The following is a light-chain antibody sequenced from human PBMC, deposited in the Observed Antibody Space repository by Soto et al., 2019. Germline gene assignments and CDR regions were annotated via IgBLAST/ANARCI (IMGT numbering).Light chain of an antibody. CDR2: DAA. J-gene: IGKJ2*01. V-gene: IGKV3-11*01. CDR1: QSVSSY. CDR3: QQRSDWVT. Sequence: EVVLTQSPATLSLSPGERATLSCRASQSVSSYLVWYQQKPGQAPRLLIYDAANRAIGIPARFSGSGSGTDFTLTISSLEPEDSAVYDCQQRSDWVTFGQGTKLEIK.